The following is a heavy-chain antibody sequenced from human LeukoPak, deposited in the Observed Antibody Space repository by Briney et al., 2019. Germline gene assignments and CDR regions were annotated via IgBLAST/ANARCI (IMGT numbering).Heavy chain of an antibody. Sequence: GGSLRLSCAASGFSFSDHYMDWVRLAPGKGLEWVGRIRNKANSYGTEYAASVKGRFTISRDDSKDSLYLQMNSQRSEDTALYYCTRVRLGASTRYFDYWGQGTLVTVSS. J-gene: IGHJ4*02. CDR2: IRNKANSYGT. CDR1: GFSFSDHY. V-gene: IGHV3-72*01. CDR3: TRVRLGASTRYFDY. D-gene: IGHD1-26*01.